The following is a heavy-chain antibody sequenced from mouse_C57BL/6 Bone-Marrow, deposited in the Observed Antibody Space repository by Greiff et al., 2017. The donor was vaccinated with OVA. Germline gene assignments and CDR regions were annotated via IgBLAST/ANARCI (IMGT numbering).Heavy chain of an antibody. CDR2: IYPGDGDT. D-gene: IGHD1-1*01. CDR1: GYAFSSSW. J-gene: IGHJ2*01. V-gene: IGHV1-82*01. Sequence: VKLQESGPELVKPGASVKISCKASGYAFSSSWMNWVKQRPGKGLEWIGRIYPGDGDTNYNGKFKGKATLTADKSSSTAYMQLSSLTSEDSAVYFCFTTVVARDYWGQGTTLTVSS. CDR3: FTTVVARDY.